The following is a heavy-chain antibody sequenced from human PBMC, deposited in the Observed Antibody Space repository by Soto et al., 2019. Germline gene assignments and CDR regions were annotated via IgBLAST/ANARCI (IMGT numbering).Heavy chain of an antibody. Sequence: EVQLVQSGAEVKKPGESLKISCKGSGYSFTSYWIGWVRQMPGKGLESMGIIYPGDSDTRYSPSFQGQVTISADKSISTAYLQWSSLKASDTGMYYCARTAAAGKNYCGMDVWGQGTTVTVSS. CDR3: ARTAAAGKNYCGMDV. D-gene: IGHD6-13*01. CDR1: GYSFTSYW. CDR2: IYPGDSDT. V-gene: IGHV5-51*01. J-gene: IGHJ6*02.